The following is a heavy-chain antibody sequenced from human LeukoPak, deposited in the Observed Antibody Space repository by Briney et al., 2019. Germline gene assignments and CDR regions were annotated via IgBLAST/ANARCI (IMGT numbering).Heavy chain of an antibody. J-gene: IGHJ6*02. V-gene: IGHV3-33*01. CDR2: IWYDGSNK. D-gene: IGHD3-22*01. CDR1: GFTFSSYG. CDR3: ARGGSIVVVPYYYGMDV. Sequence: GRSLRLSCAASGFTFSSYGMHWVRQAPGKGLEWVAVIWYDGSNKYYADSVKGRFTISRDNSKNTLYLQMNSLRAEDTAVYYCARGGSIVVVPYYYGMDVWGQGTTVTVSS.